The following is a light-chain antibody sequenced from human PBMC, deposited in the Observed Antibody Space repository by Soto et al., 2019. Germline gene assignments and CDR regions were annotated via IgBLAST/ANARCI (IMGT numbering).Light chain of an antibody. J-gene: IGLJ2*01. Sequence: QSALTQPPSASGSPGQSVTISCTGTSSDVGGYNYVSWYQQHPGKAPKLMISEVSKRPSGVPDRFSGSKSGNTASLTVSGLQXXDXAXYYCSSFAGNNNLVFGGGTKVTVL. CDR3: SSFAGNNNLV. V-gene: IGLV2-8*01. CDR2: EVS. CDR1: SSDVGGYNY.